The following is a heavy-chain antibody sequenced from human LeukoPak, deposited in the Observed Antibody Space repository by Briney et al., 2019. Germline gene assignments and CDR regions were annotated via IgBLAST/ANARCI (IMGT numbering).Heavy chain of an antibody. V-gene: IGHV1-69*05. J-gene: IGHJ5*02. CDR3: ARGLDYYDSSGLQT. CDR1: GGTFSSYA. Sequence: GASVKVSCKASGGTFSSYAISWVRQAPGQGLEWMGGIIPIFGTANYAQKFQGRVTITTDESTSTAYMELSSLRSEDTAVYYCARGLDYYDSSGLQTWGQGTLVTVSS. D-gene: IGHD3-22*01. CDR2: IIPIFGTA.